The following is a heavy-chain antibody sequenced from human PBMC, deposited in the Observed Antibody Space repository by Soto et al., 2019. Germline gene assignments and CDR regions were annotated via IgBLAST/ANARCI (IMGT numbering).Heavy chain of an antibody. D-gene: IGHD2-2*01. CDR1: GYTFTSYG. J-gene: IGHJ6*03. V-gene: IGHV1-18*01. Sequence: ASVKVSCKASGYTFTSYGISWVRQAPGQGLEWMGWISAYNGNTNYAQKLQGRVTMTTDTSTNTAYMELSSLRSEDTAVYYCARGGIVVVPAANYYYYYMDVWGKGTTVTVSS. CDR2: ISAYNGNT. CDR3: ARGGIVVVPAANYYYYYMDV.